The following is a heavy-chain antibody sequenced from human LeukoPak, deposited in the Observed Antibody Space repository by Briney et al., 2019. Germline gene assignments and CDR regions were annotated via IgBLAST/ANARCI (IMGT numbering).Heavy chain of an antibody. D-gene: IGHD2-2*01. V-gene: IGHV3-30*04. CDR2: VSYDGSNK. CDR1: GFTFSSYA. CDR3: ARAMVPIVVVPAAMGLWGWYYGMDV. Sequence: PGGSLRLSCVTSGFTFSSYAMHWVRQAPGKGLEWVAVVSYDGSNKYYADSVRGRFTISRDNSKNTLYLQMNSLRAEDTAVYYCARAMVPIVVVPAAMGLWGWYYGMDVWGQGTTVTVSS. J-gene: IGHJ6*02.